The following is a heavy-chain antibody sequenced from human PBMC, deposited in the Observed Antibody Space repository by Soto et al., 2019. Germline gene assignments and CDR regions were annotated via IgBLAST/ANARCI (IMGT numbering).Heavy chain of an antibody. CDR1: AFTFTRYS. CDR3: ARESEDLTSNFDY. J-gene: IGHJ4*02. V-gene: IGHV3-21*06. Sequence: EVQLVESGGGLVKPGGSLRHSCAASAFTFTRYSMNWVRQAPGKGLEWVSCISSTTNYIYYGDSMKGRFTISRDNAKNSLYLEMNSLRAEDTAVYYCARESEDLTSNFDYWGQGILVTASS. CDR2: ISSTTNYI.